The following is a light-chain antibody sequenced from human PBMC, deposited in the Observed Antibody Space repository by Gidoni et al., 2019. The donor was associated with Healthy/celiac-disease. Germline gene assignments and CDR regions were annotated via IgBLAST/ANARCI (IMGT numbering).Light chain of an antibody. Sequence: DIQMTRSPSSLSASVGDRVTITCRASQSISSYLNWYQQNPGKAPKLLIYAASSLQSGVPSRFSGSGSGTDFTLTISSLQPEDFATYYCQQSYSTPPWVTFGPGTKVDIK. V-gene: IGKV1-39*01. CDR1: QSISSY. J-gene: IGKJ3*01. CDR2: AAS. CDR3: QQSYSTPPWVT.